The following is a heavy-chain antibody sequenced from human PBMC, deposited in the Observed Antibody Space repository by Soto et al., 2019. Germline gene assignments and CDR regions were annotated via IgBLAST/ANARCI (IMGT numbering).Heavy chain of an antibody. V-gene: IGHV3-30*18. Sequence: GGSLRLSCAASGFTFSSYGMHWVRQAPGKGLEWVAVISYDGSNKYYADSVKGRFTISRDNSKNTLYLQMNSLRAEDTAVYYCAKPDTGEFDYWGQGTLVTVSS. CDR1: GFTFSSYG. CDR3: AKPDTGEFDY. CDR2: ISYDGSNK. J-gene: IGHJ4*02. D-gene: IGHD1-1*01.